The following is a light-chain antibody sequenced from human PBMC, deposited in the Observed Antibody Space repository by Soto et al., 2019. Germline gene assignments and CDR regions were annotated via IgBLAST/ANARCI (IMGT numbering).Light chain of an antibody. CDR1: SSDVGGYNY. Sequence: QSVLTQPPSASGSPGQSVTISCTGTSSDVGGYNYFSWYQQHPGKAPKMLIYEVTQRPSGVPDRFSGSKSGNTASLTVSGLQDEDEADYYCSSYAGSSNVVFGGGTKVTVL. CDR2: EVT. J-gene: IGLJ2*01. CDR3: SSYAGSSNVV. V-gene: IGLV2-8*01.